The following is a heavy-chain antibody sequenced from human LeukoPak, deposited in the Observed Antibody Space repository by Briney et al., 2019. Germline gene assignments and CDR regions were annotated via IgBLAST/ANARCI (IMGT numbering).Heavy chain of an antibody. D-gene: IGHD3-3*01. CDR1: GFTFNIYW. CDR2: MNSDGSST. Sequence: GGSLRLSCAASGFTFNIYWMQWVRQAPGKGLVWVSRMNSDGSSTSYADSVKGRFTIFRDNAKNTLYLQMNSLRAEDTAVYYCAREVWRGFDYWGQGTLVTVSS. V-gene: IGHV3-74*01. CDR3: AREVWRGFDY. J-gene: IGHJ4*02.